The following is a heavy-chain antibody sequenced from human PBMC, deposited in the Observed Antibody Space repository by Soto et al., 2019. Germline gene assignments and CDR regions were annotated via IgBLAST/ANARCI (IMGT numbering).Heavy chain of an antibody. V-gene: IGHV4-30-2*01. J-gene: IGHJ5*02. CDR2: IYHSGST. Sequence: SETLSLTCAVSGGSISSGGYSWSWIRQPPGKGLEWIGYIYHSGSTYYNPSLKSRVTISVDRSKNQFSLKLSSVTAADTAVYYSAREAEGWFDPWGQGTLVTVSS. D-gene: IGHD6-19*01. CDR1: GGSISSGGYS. CDR3: AREAEGWFDP.